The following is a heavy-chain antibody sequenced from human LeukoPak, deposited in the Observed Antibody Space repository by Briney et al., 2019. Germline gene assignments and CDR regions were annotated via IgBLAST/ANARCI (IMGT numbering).Heavy chain of an antibody. V-gene: IGHV4-31*03. J-gene: IGHJ6*02. CDR3: ARRTYYYYGMDV. Sequence: SETLSLTCTVSGGSISSGGYYWSWIRQHPGKGLEWIGYIYYSGSTYYNPSLKSRVTISVDTSKNQFPLKLSSVTAADTAVYYCARRTYYYYGMDVWGQGTTVTVSS. CDR2: IYYSGST. CDR1: GGSISSGGYY.